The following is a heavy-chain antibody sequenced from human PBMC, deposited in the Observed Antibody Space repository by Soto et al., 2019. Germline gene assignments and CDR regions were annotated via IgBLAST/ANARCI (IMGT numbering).Heavy chain of an antibody. D-gene: IGHD3-22*01. CDR3: ATDRYLDHDSRGYLFDN. Sequence: EVQLLESGGDLIQPGGSLRLSRAASGFTFNIYAMTWVRQAPGKGLEWVSAISRYGDFTYYAESVEGRFTITRDNYKNTLYVQMNSLRAEDKAVYYCATDRYLDHDSRGYLFDNWGQGTLVTVSS. V-gene: IGHV3-23*01. J-gene: IGHJ4*02. CDR1: GFTFNIYA. CDR2: ISRYGDFT.